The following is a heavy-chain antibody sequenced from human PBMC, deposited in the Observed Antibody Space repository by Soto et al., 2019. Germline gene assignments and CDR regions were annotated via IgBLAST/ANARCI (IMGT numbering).Heavy chain of an antibody. CDR1: SYTFSNYG. CDR3: ARSCSGGSCHSAY. D-gene: IGHD2-15*01. Sequence: SVKGSCKASSYTFSNYGINWGRQAPVQGLEWMGWISPFTGDTHYTQSLQGRVTMTTDTSTSTAYMELRSLRSADTAVYYCARSCSGGSCHSAYWGQGTLVTVSS. V-gene: IGHV1-18*04. J-gene: IGHJ4*02. CDR2: ISPFTGDT.